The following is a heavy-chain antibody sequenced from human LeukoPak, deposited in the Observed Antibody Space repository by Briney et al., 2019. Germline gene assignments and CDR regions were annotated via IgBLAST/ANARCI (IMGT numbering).Heavy chain of an antibody. CDR3: ARARSSGWYYYPSVDTIDY. D-gene: IGHD6-19*01. CDR1: GYTFTSYG. Sequence: ASVKVSCKASGYTFTSYGISWVRQAPGQGLEWMGWISAYNGNTNYAQKLQGRVTMTTDTSTSTAYMELRSLRSDDTAVYYCARARSSGWYYYPSVDTIDYWGQGTLVTVSS. J-gene: IGHJ4*02. V-gene: IGHV1-18*01. CDR2: ISAYNGNT.